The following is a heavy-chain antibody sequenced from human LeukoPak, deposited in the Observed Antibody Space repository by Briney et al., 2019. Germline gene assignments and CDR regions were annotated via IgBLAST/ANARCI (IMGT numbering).Heavy chain of an antibody. CDR3: ARHGYTASHYFLDY. V-gene: IGHV4-4*07. CDR2: IYTTGTT. J-gene: IGHJ4*02. CDR1: SGSINSYY. Sequence: TSETLSLTCTVSSGSINSYYWGWVRQPAGRGLEWIGRIYTTGTTNYNPSLKSRLTMSVDTSKRQFSLNLRSVTAADTAIYYCARHGYTASHYFLDYWSQGILVTVSS. D-gene: IGHD2-2*02.